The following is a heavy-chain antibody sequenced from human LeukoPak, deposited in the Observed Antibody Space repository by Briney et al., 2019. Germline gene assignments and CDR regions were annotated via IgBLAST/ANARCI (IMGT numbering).Heavy chain of an antibody. D-gene: IGHD1-1*01. CDR3: ARDRWYTLDV. Sequence: LTGGSLRLSCADSELTFRDSWMPRVRQAPGKGLVWVSHISSDGTTTTYADSVKGRFTISRDNGKKTLYLQMNSLRAEDTATYYCARDRWYTLDVWGQGTTVIVSS. V-gene: IGHV3-74*01. CDR2: ISSDGTTT. J-gene: IGHJ6*02. CDR1: ELTFRDSW.